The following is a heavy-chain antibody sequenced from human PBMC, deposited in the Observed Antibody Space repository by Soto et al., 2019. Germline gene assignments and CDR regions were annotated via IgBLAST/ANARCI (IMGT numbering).Heavy chain of an antibody. J-gene: IGHJ3*02. CDR1: GGTFSSYT. V-gene: IGHV1-69*08. CDR3: ARDTGGNIVVGAFDI. D-gene: IGHD2-15*01. Sequence: QVQLVQSGAEVKKPGSSVKVSCKASGGTFSSYTISWVRQAPGQGLEWMGRIIPILGIANYAQKFQGRVTITADKSTSTAYMELSSLRSEDTAVYYCARDTGGNIVVGAFDIWGQGTMVTVSS. CDR2: IIPILGIA.